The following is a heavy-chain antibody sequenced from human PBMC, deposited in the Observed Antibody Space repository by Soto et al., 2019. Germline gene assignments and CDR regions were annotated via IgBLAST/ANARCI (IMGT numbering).Heavy chain of an antibody. J-gene: IGHJ5*02. CDR2: ISGSGGST. D-gene: IGHD6-19*01. CDR3: ARNSSGGRNWFDP. V-gene: IGHV3-23*01. Sequence: EVQLLESGGGLVQPGGSLRLSCAASGFTFSSYAMSWVRQAPGKGLEWVSAISGSGGSTYYADSVKGRFTISRGNSKNSLYLQMNSLRAEDTAVYYCARNSSGGRNWFDPWGQGTLVTVSS. CDR1: GFTFSSYA.